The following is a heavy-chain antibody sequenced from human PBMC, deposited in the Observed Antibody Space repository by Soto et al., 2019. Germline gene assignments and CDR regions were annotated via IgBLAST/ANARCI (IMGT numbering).Heavy chain of an antibody. CDR3: ARSSGYYYYYFDY. CDR2: IYPDDSTI. CDR1: GYSFTSDW. D-gene: IGHD3-22*01. V-gene: IGHV5-51*01. Sequence: GESLKISCRGFGYSFTSDWIGWVRQMPGKGLEWMGIIYPDDSTITYSPSFQGQVSISVDKSISTAYLQWSSLKASDTAMYYCARSSGYYYYYFDYWGQGTLVTVSS. J-gene: IGHJ4*02.